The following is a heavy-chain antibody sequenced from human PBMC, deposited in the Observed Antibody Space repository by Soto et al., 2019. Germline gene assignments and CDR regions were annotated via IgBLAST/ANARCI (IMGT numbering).Heavy chain of an antibody. V-gene: IGHV6-1*01. CDR3: ERAVAGSGFDL. J-gene: IGHJ4*02. CDR2: TYYRSNWRH. CDR1: GDSVSSNTAA. Sequence: SQTLSLTCAISGDSVSSNTAAWNWIRSSPSRGLEWLGRTYYRSNWRHDYAVSVKSRITVNPDTSKNHFSLQLNSVTPDDTAVHYCERAVAGSGFDLWGQGTLDTASS. D-gene: IGHD6-19*01.